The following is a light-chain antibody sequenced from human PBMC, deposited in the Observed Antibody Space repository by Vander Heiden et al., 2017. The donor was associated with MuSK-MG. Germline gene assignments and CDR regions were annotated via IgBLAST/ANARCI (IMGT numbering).Light chain of an antibody. CDR2: DVS. CDR1: LSVSSY. J-gene: IGKJ1*01. CDR3: RQEDHTPWT. V-gene: IGKV1-8*01. Sequence: AIRMTQSPSSFSASPGDRVAISCRASLSVSSYVAWYQQKPGKAPKILIYDVSTLQSGVPSRFSGSRSGTDFTLTISGLQSEEFATYYCRQEDHTPWTFGQGTKFE.